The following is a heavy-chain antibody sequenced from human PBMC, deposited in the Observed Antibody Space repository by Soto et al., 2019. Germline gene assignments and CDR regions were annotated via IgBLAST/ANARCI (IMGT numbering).Heavy chain of an antibody. J-gene: IGHJ5*02. CDR3: ATQEVGGTYVYTFDP. CDR2: IYYSGST. CDR1: GGSITSSSYY. D-gene: IGHD1-26*01. V-gene: IGHV4-39*01. Sequence: QLHLRESGPGLVKPSETLSLTCTVSGGSITSSSYYWGWIRQPPGKGLEWIGSIYYSGSTYYNPPLKSRVPISVDTSQTQFSLKLSSVPAADTAVYYCATQEVGGTYVYTFDPWGQGTLVTVSS.